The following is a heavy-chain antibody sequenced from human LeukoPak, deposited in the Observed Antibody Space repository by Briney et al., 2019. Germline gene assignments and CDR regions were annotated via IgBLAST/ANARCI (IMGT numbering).Heavy chain of an antibody. V-gene: IGHV4-34*01. CDR3: ARRDTAMVDY. CDR2: INHSGST. CDR1: GGSFSGYY. J-gene: IGHJ4*02. Sequence: SETLSLTCAVYGGSFSGYYWSWIRQPPGKGLEWIGEINHSGSTNYNPSFKSRVTISVDTSKNQFSLKLSSVTAADTAVYYCARRDTAMVDYWGQGTPVTVSS. D-gene: IGHD5-18*01.